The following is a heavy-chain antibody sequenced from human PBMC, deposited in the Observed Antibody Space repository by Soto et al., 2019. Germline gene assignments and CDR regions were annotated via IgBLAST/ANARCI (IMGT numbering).Heavy chain of an antibody. D-gene: IGHD6-19*01. V-gene: IGHV4-30-2*01. CDR3: ARGRGISCHRQWNWFDP. CDR2: IYHSGGT. Sequence: QLQLQESGSGLVKPSQTLSLTCAVSGGSISSGGYSWSWIRQPPGKGLQWIGYIYHSGGTYYNPSLNSRVTMSVDRSKNHLSLKLTSVTAADTAVYYCARGRGISCHRQWNWFDPWGQGTLVTVSS. J-gene: IGHJ5*02. CDR1: GGSISSGGYS.